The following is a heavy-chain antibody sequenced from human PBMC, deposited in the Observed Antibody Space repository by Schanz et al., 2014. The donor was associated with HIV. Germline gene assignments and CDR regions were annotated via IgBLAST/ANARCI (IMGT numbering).Heavy chain of an antibody. CDR3: ARAPYTSGWYGVDY. V-gene: IGHV1-69*06. J-gene: IGHJ4*02. Sequence: QVQLVQSGAEVKMPGSSVKVSCKASGGTFSNYAMTWVRQAPGQGLEWMAGIIPIIGTADYAQRLQGRVTMTRDTSTSTVYMELSSLRSEDTAVYYCARAPYTSGWYGVDYWGQGTLVTVSS. CDR1: GGTFSNYA. CDR2: IIPIIGTA. D-gene: IGHD6-19*01.